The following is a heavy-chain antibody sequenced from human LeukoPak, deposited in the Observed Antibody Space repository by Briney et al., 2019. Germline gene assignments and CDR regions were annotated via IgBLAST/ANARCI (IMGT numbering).Heavy chain of an antibody. CDR2: IWYDGSNK. CDR1: GFTFSSYG. J-gene: IGHJ6*03. D-gene: IGHD1-26*01. CDR3: AKDPRGSYSRDYYYYMDV. V-gene: IGHV3-33*06. Sequence: GSLRLSCAASGFTFSSYGMHWVRQAPGKGLEWVAVIWYDGSNKYYADSVKGRFTISRDSSKNTLYLQMNSLRAEDAAVYYCAKDPRGSYSRDYYYYMDVWGKGTTVTVSS.